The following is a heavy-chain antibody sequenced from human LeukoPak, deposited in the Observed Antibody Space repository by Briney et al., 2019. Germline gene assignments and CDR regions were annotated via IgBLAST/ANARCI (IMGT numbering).Heavy chain of an antibody. CDR1: GGTFSSYA. CDR2: IIPIFGTA. Sequence: ASVTVSCKASGGTFSSYAISWVRQAPGQGLEWMGGIIPIFGTANYAQKFQGRVTITADESTGTAYMELSSLRSEDTAVYYCAKYDFWSGYRYYFDYWGQGTLVTVSS. D-gene: IGHD3-3*01. CDR3: AKYDFWSGYRYYFDY. V-gene: IGHV1-69*13. J-gene: IGHJ4*02.